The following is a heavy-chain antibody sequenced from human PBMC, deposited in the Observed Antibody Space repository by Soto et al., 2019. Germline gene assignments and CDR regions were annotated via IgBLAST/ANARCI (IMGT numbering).Heavy chain of an antibody. CDR1: GGTFSSYA. J-gene: IGHJ6*02. CDR2: IIPIFGTA. V-gene: IGHV1-69*12. Sequence: QVQLVQSGAEVKKPGSSVKVSCKASGGTFSSYAINWVRQAPGQGLEWMGGIIPIFGTANYAQKFQGRVTITADESTSTAYMELSSLRSEDTAVYYSASRITGTIYYYYGMDVWGQGTTVTVSS. CDR3: ASRITGTIYYYYGMDV. D-gene: IGHD1-7*01.